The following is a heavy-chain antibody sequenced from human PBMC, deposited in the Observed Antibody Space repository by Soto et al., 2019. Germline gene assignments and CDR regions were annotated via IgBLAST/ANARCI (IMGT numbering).Heavy chain of an antibody. J-gene: IGHJ4*02. CDR2: ISFDGSNK. CDR3: ARGPSSLTRFDY. CDR1: GFTFSSYA. Sequence: PGGSLRLSCAASGFTFSSYAMKWVRQAPGKGLEWVAVISFDGSNKYYADSVKGRFTISRDNSKNTLYLQMNSPRAEDTAVYFCARGPSSLTRFDYWGQGALVTVSS. D-gene: IGHD2-2*01. V-gene: IGHV3-30-3*01.